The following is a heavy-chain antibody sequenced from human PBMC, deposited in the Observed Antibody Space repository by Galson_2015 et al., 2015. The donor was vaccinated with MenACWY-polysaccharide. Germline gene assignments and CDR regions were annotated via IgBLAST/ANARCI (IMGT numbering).Heavy chain of an antibody. V-gene: IGHV3-74*01. CDR1: GFTFSSYW. D-gene: IGHD1-14*01. Sequence: SLRLSCAASGFTFSSYWMHWVRQAPGKGLEWVSRISRDGSSTSYADSGKGRFTISRDNAKNTLHLQMNNLRVEDTAVYYCARVQGGYNNDWHHPYYFDYWGQGTLVTVSS. CDR2: ISRDGSST. J-gene: IGHJ4*02. CDR3: ARVQGGYNNDWHHPYYFDY.